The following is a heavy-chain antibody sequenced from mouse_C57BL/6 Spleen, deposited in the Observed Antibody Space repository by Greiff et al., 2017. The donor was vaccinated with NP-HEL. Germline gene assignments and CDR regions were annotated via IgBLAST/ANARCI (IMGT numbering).Heavy chain of an antibody. CDR2: IDPSDGYT. CDR1: GYTFTSYW. Sequence: QVQLQQPGAELVMPGASVKLSCKASGYTFTSYWMHWVKQRPGQGLEWIGEIDPSDGYTNYTQKFKGKSTLTVDKSSSTAYMQLSSLTSEDSTVYYCARRDITTVVAHYFDYWGQGTTLTVSS. CDR3: ARRDITTVVAHYFDY. J-gene: IGHJ2*01. V-gene: IGHV1-69*01. D-gene: IGHD1-1*01.